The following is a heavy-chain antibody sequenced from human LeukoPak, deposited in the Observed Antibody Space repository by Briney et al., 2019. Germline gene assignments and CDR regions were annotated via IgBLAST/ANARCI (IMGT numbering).Heavy chain of an antibody. D-gene: IGHD7-27*01. CDR3: ARDLGAFDY. J-gene: IGHJ4*02. CDR1: GGSISSGGYY. V-gene: IGHV4-30-2*01. Sequence: TLXLTCTVSGGSISSGGYYWRWIRQPPGKGREWIVYIYHSGSTYYNPSLKSRVTISVDRSKNQFSLKLSSVTAADTAVYYCARDLGAFDYWGQGTLVTVSS. CDR2: IYHSGST.